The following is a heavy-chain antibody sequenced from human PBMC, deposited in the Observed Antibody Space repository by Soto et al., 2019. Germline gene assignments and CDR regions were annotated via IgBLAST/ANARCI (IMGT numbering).Heavy chain of an antibody. V-gene: IGHV1-8*01. CDR3: ARMATFGSLNWFDP. J-gene: IGHJ5*02. Sequence: ASVKVSCEASGPRYTNNDVTCVRPAIGQGLEWVGWMNPGSGDTGYAQKFQGRVTMTRDISIATAYMELSSLRSDDTAIYYCARMATFGSLNWFDPWGQGTLVTGSS. CDR2: MNPGSGDT. D-gene: IGHD3-16*01. CDR1: GPRYTNND.